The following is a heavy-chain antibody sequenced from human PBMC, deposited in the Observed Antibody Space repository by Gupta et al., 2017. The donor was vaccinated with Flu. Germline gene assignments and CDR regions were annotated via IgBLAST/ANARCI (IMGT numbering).Heavy chain of an antibody. J-gene: IGHJ1*01. Sequence: QVQLVQSGAEVKEPGASVKVSCEASGYSFTVSYLHWVRQAPGQGLEWMGRINPHSGGIDYAQKFQGRVTMTRDTSINTGYLEVRSLRSDDTAMYYCARPHRTTVTMSFFQHWGQGTLVIVSS. CDR1: GYSFTVSY. D-gene: IGHD4-17*01. CDR2: INPHSGGI. V-gene: IGHV1-2*06. CDR3: ARPHRTTVTMSFFQH.